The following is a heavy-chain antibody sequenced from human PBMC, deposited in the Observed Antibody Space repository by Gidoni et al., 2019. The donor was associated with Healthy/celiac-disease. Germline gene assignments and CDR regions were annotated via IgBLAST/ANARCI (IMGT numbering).Heavy chain of an antibody. J-gene: IGHJ4*02. CDR2: ISGDGGST. V-gene: IGHV3-43*02. CDR3: AKEIKESIAAQSFFDY. Sequence: EVQLVESGGGVVQPGGSLRLSCAASGFTFDDYAMHWVRQAPGKGLEWVSLISGDGGSTYYADSVKGRFTISRDNSKNSLYLQMNSLRTEDTALYYCAKEIKESIAAQSFFDYWGQGTLVTVSS. CDR1: GFTFDDYA. D-gene: IGHD6-6*01.